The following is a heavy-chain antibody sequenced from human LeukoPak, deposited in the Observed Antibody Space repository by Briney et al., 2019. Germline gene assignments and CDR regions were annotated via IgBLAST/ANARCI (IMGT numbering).Heavy chain of an antibody. V-gene: IGHV1-46*01. CDR3: ARRGLAARPSGFDY. CDR1: GYTFTSYG. CDR2: INPSGGST. Sequence: ASVKVSCKASGYTFTSYGISWVRQAPGQGLEWMGIINPSGGSTSYAQKFQGRVTMTRDTSTSTVYMELSSLRSEDTAVYYCARRGLAARPSGFDYWGQGTLVTVSS. J-gene: IGHJ4*02. D-gene: IGHD6-6*01.